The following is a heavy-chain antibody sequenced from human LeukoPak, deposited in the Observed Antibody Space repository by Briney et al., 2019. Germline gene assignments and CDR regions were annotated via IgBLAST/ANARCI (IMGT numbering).Heavy chain of an antibody. V-gene: IGHV3-7*01. CDR2: IKQDGSEK. D-gene: IGHD6-13*01. Sequence: PGGSLRLSCAASGFTFSSYWMSWVRQAPGKGLEWVANIKQDGSEKYYVDSVKGRFTTSRDNAKNSLYLQMNSLRAEDTAVYYCARERVAAAAGGVHYYYYMDVWGKGTTVTVSS. J-gene: IGHJ6*03. CDR1: GFTFSSYW. CDR3: ARERVAAAAGGVHYYYYMDV.